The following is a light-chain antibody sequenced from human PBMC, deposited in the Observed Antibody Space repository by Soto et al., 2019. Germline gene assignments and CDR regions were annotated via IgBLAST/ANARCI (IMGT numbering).Light chain of an antibody. CDR3: QQRHMWPIT. CDR2: DAS. CDR1: ESIHNW. Sequence: IQMTQSPSTLSPSVGDRVIITCRASESIHNWLAWYQQKPGEAPQLLIYDASTLQSGVPSRFSGSGSGTEFTLTISSLQPDDFAVYYCQQRHMWPITFGQGTRLEIK. J-gene: IGKJ5*01. V-gene: IGKV1-5*01.